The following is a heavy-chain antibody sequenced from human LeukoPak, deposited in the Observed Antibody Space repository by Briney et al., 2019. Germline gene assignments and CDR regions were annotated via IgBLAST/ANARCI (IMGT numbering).Heavy chain of an antibody. J-gene: IGHJ6*03. CDR3: ARVYDSGSQAYFYYMDV. CDR1: GYSISSGNY. V-gene: IGHV4-38-2*02. Sequence: PSETLSLTCTVSGYSISSGNYWGWIRQPPGKGLEWIGSIYHSGSTYYNPSLKSRVTISVDTSKNQFSLKLSSVTAADTAVYYCARVYDSGSQAYFYYMDVWGKGTTVTISS. CDR2: IYHSGST. D-gene: IGHD3-10*01.